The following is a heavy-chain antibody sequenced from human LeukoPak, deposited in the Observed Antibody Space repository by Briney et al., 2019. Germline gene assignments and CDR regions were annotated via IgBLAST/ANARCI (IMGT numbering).Heavy chain of an antibody. CDR3: ARDDGSATMGFDS. Sequence: SVKVSCKASGTTFSRSAISWVRQAPGQGLEWTGGVIPILGTTNYAQKFRDRVSITTDESTSTAYMEVTSLRSVDTAVYYCARDDGSATMGFDSWGQGTLVSVSS. D-gene: IGHD1-26*01. V-gene: IGHV1-69*05. CDR1: GTTFSRSA. CDR2: VIPILGTT. J-gene: IGHJ4*02.